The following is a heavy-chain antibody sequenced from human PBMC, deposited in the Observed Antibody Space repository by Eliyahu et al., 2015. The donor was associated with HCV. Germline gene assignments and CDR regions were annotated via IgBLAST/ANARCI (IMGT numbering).Heavy chain of an antibody. Sequence: VQLQESGPGLVKPSETLSLTCTVSGGSISSYYWSWIRQPAGKGLEWIGRIYTSGSTNYNPSLKSRVTMSVDTSKNQFSLKLSSVTAADTAVYYCARGYCSGGSCQSPFDYWGQGTLVTVSS. CDR1: GGSISSYY. CDR2: IYTSGST. V-gene: IGHV4-4*07. CDR3: ARGYCSGGSCQSPFDY. J-gene: IGHJ4*02. D-gene: IGHD2-15*01.